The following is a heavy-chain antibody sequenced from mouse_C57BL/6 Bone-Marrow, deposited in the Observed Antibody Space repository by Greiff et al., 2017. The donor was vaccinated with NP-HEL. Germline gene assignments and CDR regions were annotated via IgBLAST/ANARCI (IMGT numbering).Heavy chain of an antibody. CDR2: INPGSGGT. J-gene: IGHJ2*01. Sequence: QVHVKQSGAELVRPGTSVKVSCKASGYAFTNYLIEWVKQRPGQGLEWIGVINPGSGGTNYNEKFKGKATLTADKSSSTAYMQLSSLTSEDSAVYFCARNDYDVLYYFDYWGQGTTLTVSS. D-gene: IGHD2-4*01. V-gene: IGHV1-54*01. CDR1: GYAFTNYL. CDR3: ARNDYDVLYYFDY.